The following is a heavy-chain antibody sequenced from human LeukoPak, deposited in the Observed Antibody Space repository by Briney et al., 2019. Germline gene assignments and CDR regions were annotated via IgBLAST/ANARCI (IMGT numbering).Heavy chain of an antibody. Sequence: SETLSLTCTVSGGSISSSKYYWGWIRQPPGKGLEWIGSIYYSGSAYYNPSLKSRVTISVDTSKNQFSLKLSSVTAADTAVYYCARNNWNYYYYYYYMDVWGKGTTVTVSS. V-gene: IGHV4-39*07. CDR1: GGSISSSKYY. D-gene: IGHD1-7*01. CDR3: ARNNWNYYYYYYYMDV. J-gene: IGHJ6*03. CDR2: IYYSGSA.